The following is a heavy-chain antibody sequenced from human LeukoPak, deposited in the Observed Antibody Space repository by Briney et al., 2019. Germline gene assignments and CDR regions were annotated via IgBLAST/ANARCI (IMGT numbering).Heavy chain of an antibody. D-gene: IGHD1-26*01. CDR2: ISGSGGST. J-gene: IGHJ4*02. V-gene: IGHV3-23*01. Sequence: GGSLRLSCAASGFTFSSYAMSWVRQAPGKGLEWVSAISGSGGSTYYADSVKGRFTISREYSKNTLYLQMNSLRAEDTAVYYCAKDSIVGATIDYWGQGTLVTVSS. CDR1: GFTFSSYA. CDR3: AKDSIVGATIDY.